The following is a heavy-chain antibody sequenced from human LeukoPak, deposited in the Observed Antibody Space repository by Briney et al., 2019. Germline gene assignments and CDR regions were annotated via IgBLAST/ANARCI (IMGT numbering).Heavy chain of an antibody. V-gene: IGHV3-23*01. CDR3: AKESVGPIKKYCSSTSCYNWFDP. Sequence: PGGSLRLSCAASGFTFSSYAMSWVRQAPGKGLEWVSAISGSGGSTYYADSVKGRFTISRDNSKNTLYLQMNSLRAEDTAVYYCAKESVGPIKKYCSSTSCYNWFDPWGQGTLVTVSS. CDR2: ISGSGGST. J-gene: IGHJ5*02. D-gene: IGHD2-2*01. CDR1: GFTFSSYA.